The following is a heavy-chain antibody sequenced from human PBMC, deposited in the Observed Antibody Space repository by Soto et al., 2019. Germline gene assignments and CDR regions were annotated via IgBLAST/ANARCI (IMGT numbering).Heavy chain of an antibody. Sequence: QVQLVQSGAEVKKPGASVKVSCKASGYTFTNNDVSWVRQATGQGLEWMGWMNPGSGDTGYAQKLQGRVPMTRDISIATAYMELNSLTSEDTAIYYCARMESFGSLNWFDPWGQGTLVTVSS. V-gene: IGHV1-8*02. CDR2: MNPGSGDT. J-gene: IGHJ5*02. CDR3: ARMESFGSLNWFDP. D-gene: IGHD5-18*01. CDR1: GYTFTNND.